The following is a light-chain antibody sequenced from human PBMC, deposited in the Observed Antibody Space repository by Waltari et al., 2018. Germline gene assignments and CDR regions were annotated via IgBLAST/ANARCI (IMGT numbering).Light chain of an antibody. CDR1: RSDVGGYNY. Sequence: QSALTQPRSVSGSPGQSVTISCPGTRSDVGGYNYVSWYQQHPGKAPKLRIYDVSKRPSGVPDRFSGSKSGNTASLTISGLQAEDEADYYCCSYAGSYTYVFGTGTKVTVL. J-gene: IGLJ1*01. V-gene: IGLV2-11*01. CDR2: DVS. CDR3: CSYAGSYTYV.